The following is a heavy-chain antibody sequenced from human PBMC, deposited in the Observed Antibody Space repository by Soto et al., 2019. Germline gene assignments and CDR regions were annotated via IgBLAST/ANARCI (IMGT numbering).Heavy chain of an antibody. V-gene: IGHV3-48*02. CDR1: VFTFSSYS. D-gene: IGHD3-22*01. CDR2: ISSSSSTI. Sequence: PGGSLRLSCAASVFTFSSYSMNLVRQAPGKGLEWVSYISSSSSTIYYADSVKGRFTISRDNAKNSLYLQMNSLRDEDTAVYYCARDKRYYDSSGYAGAFDIWGQGTTVTVSS. CDR3: ARDKRYYDSSGYAGAFDI. J-gene: IGHJ3*02.